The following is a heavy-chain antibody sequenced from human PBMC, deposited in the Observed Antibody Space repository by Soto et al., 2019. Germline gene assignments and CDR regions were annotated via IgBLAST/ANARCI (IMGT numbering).Heavy chain of an antibody. D-gene: IGHD1-1*01. CDR3: DRGAGGYLFDY. CDR2: IYHRGST. Sequence: QLQLQESGSGLVKPSQTLSLTCAVSGGSISSGGYSWSWIRQPPGKGLEWIGGIYHRGSTYYNPALKGGNTISADRSKNQFSRKLSSVTAADTAVYYRDRGAGGYLFDYWDQGTLVTVS. CDR1: GGSISSGGYS. V-gene: IGHV4-30-2*01. J-gene: IGHJ4*02.